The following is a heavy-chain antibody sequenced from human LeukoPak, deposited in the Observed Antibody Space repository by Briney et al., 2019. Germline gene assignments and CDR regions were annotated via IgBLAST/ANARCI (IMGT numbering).Heavy chain of an antibody. CDR1: GFTFSSYG. CDR3: AKGDYDSSGASGY. J-gene: IGHJ4*02. D-gene: IGHD3-22*01. V-gene: IGHV3-30*18. Sequence: GGSLRLSCAASGFTFSSYGMHWVRLAPGKGLEWVAVISYDGSNKYYADSVKGRFTISRDNSKNTLYLQMNSLRAEDTAVYYCAKGDYDSSGASGYWGQGTLVTVSS. CDR2: ISYDGSNK.